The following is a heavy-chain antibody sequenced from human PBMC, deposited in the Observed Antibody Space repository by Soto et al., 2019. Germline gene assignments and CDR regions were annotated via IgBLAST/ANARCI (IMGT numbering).Heavy chain of an antibody. Sequence: SETLSLTCTVSGGSISSSSYYWGWIRQPPGKGLEWIGSIYYSGSTYYNPSLKSRVTISVDTSKNQFSLKLSSVTAEDMAVYYCACMVRGVNYFDYWGQGTLVTVSS. D-gene: IGHD3-10*01. J-gene: IGHJ4*02. V-gene: IGHV4-39*01. CDR2: IYYSGST. CDR1: GGSISSSSYY. CDR3: ACMVRGVNYFDY.